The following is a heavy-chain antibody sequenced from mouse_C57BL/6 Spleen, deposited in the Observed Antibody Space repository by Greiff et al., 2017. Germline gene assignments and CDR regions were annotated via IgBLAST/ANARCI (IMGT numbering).Heavy chain of an antibody. V-gene: IGHV1-50*01. CDR1: GYTFTSYW. CDR3: ARYYYGSRGYFDY. D-gene: IGHD1-1*01. Sequence: QVQLQQPGAELVKPGASVKLSCKASGYTFTSYWMQWVKQRPGQGLEWIGEIATSDSYPNYNQKFKGKATLTVDTSSSTAYMQLSSLTSEDSAVYYCARYYYGSRGYFDYWGQGTTLTVSS. CDR2: IATSDSYP. J-gene: IGHJ2*01.